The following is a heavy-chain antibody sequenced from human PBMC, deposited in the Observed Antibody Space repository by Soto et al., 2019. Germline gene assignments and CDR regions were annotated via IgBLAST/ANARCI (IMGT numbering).Heavy chain of an antibody. J-gene: IGHJ5*02. CDR1: GFIFPTHA. CDR2: ISGTGSTT. Sequence: GGSLRLSCVASGFIFPTHAMSWVRQAPGKGLEWVSTISGTGSTTFYADSVKGRFTISRDNSNNTLFLHMDSLRAEDTALYYCAKDGRYHLPGRLDAWGQGTLVTVSS. CDR3: AKDGRYHLPGRLDA. D-gene: IGHD2-2*01. V-gene: IGHV3-23*01.